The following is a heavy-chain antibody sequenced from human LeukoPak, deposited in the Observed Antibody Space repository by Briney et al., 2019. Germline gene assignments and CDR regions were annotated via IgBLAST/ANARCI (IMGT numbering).Heavy chain of an antibody. J-gene: IGHJ4*02. CDR3: AGDFWSGYYFRD. V-gene: IGHV4-38-2*02. D-gene: IGHD3-3*01. CDR2: IDGSGTS. Sequence: SETLSLTCTVSGYSISSGYLWGWIRQPPGKGLEWIGSIDGSGTSYYNPSLKSRVTISVDTSKNQFSLKLSSVTAADTAVYYCAGDFWSGYYFRDWGQGTLVTVSS. CDR1: GYSISSGYL.